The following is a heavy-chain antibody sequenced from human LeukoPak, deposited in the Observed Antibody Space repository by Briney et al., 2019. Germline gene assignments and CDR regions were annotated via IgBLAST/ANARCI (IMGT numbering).Heavy chain of an antibody. D-gene: IGHD6-19*01. CDR3: ARGGGNAVAGEVDY. CDR1: RFTFSSYA. J-gene: IGHJ4*02. Sequence: GGSLRLSCAASRFTFSSYALHRVSQAQGKGLEWVAVISYDGSNKYYADSVKGRFTISRDNSKNTLYLQMNSLRAEDTAVYYCARGGGNAVAGEVDYWGQGTLVTVSS. CDR2: ISYDGSNK. V-gene: IGHV3-30*04.